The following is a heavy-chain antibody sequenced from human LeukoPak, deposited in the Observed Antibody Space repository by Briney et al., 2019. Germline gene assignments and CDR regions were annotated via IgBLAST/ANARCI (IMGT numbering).Heavy chain of an antibody. J-gene: IGHJ5*02. D-gene: IGHD3-10*01. CDR3: ARDGVFGTFDP. V-gene: IGHV4-61*01. Sequence: SETLSLTCTVSGDSISSSNYYWSWIRQPPGKGLEWIGYIYNSGSTNYNPSLKSRVTISVDTSKNQFSLKLRSVTAADTAVYYCARDGVFGTFDPWGQGTLVTVSS. CDR1: GDSISSSNYY. CDR2: IYNSGST.